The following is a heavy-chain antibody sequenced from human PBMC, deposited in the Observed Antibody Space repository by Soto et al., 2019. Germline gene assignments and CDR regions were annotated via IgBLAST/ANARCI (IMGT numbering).Heavy chain of an antibody. J-gene: IGHJ6*02. V-gene: IGHV3-23*01. D-gene: IGHD3-3*01. CDR3: ASDILGWYHRDVGMDV. CDR1: GFTFSSYA. Sequence: GGSLRLSCAASGFTFSSYAMSWVRQAPGKGLEWVSAISGSGGSTYYADSVKGRFTISRDNSKNTLYLQMNSLRAEDTAVYYCASDILGWYHRDVGMDVWGQGTTVTVSS. CDR2: ISGSGGST.